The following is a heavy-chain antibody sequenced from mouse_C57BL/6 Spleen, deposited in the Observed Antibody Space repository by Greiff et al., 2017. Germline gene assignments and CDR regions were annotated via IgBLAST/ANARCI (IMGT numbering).Heavy chain of an antibody. J-gene: IGHJ3*01. D-gene: IGHD2-4*01. Sequence: VQLQQSGPVLARPGASVKMSCKTSGYTFTSYWMHWVKQRPGQGLEWIGAIYPGNSDTSYNQKFKGKAKLTAVTSASTAYMEISSLTNEDSAVYYCTRERVYDYDGEFAYWGQGTLVTVSA. CDR2: IYPGNSDT. V-gene: IGHV1-5*01. CDR3: TRERVYDYDGEFAY. CDR1: GYTFTSYW.